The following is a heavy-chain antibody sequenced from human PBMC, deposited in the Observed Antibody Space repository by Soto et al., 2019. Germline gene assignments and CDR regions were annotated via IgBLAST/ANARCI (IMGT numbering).Heavy chain of an antibody. Sequence: QVQLVQSGAEVKKPGSSVKVSCKASGGTFSSYAISRVREAPGQGLEWMGGIIHIFGTANYAQKFQGRVTITADDSTSTAYIELSSMRSEDTAVYYCAREQRSPYSYDCCGYVWYFDLSCRGTLVTVST. D-gene: IGHD3-22*01. CDR1: GGTFSSYA. V-gene: IGHV1-69*12. CDR3: AREQRSPYSYDCCGYVWYFDL. J-gene: IGHJ2*01. CDR2: IIHIFGTA.